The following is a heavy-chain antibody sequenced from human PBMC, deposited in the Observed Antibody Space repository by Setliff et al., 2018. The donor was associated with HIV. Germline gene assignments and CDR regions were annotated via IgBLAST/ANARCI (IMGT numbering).Heavy chain of an antibody. CDR2: IYTSGKT. J-gene: IGHJ2*01. V-gene: IGHV4-61*09. CDR3: ARAAYSGTYLWEPATDL. Sequence: SETLSRTCTVSGDSITRGSYYWSWIRQPAGKGLEWIGHIYTSGKTHYSPSLKSRITISADTSKNQLSLNLSSVTAADTAVYYCARAAYSGTYLWEPATDLWGRGTLVTVSS. CDR1: GDSITRGSYY. D-gene: IGHD1-26*01.